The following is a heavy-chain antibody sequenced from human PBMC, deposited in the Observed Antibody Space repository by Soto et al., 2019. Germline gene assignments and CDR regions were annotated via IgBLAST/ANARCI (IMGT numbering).Heavy chain of an antibody. CDR3: AADGHSSSWYDYYYGMDV. D-gene: IGHD6-13*01. Sequence: ASVKVSCKASGFTFTSSAVQWVRQARGQRLEWIGWIVVGSGNTNYAQKFQERVTITRDMSTSTAYMELSSLRSEDTAVYYCAADGHSSSWYDYYYGMDVWGQGTTVTVSS. V-gene: IGHV1-58*01. CDR1: GFTFTSSA. J-gene: IGHJ6*02. CDR2: IVVGSGNT.